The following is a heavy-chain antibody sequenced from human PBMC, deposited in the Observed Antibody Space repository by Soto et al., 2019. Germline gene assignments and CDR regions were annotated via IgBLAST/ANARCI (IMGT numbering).Heavy chain of an antibody. V-gene: IGHV1-3*01. CDR2: INAGNGNK. CDR3: ARGGLALMDV. Sequence: QVQLVQSGAEVKKPGASVKVSCKASGYTFTSYAMHWVRQAPGQRLEWMGWINAGNGNKKYSQKFQGRVTITRDTSGSTAYMELSSLRSEETAVYYCARGGLALMDVWGQGTTVTVSS. J-gene: IGHJ6*02. D-gene: IGHD3-16*01. CDR1: GYTFTSYA.